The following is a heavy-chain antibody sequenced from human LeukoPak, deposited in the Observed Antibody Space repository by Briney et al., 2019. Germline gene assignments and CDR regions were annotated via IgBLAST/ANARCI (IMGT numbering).Heavy chain of an antibody. Sequence: GGSLRLSCAASGFTFSSHWTHWVRQAPGKGLVWVSRVKGDGTFTNYADSVYGRFTISRDNAKNTLYLHMHSLRAEDTAVYYCVRDGDDFNFDYWGQGTLVTVSS. CDR3: VRDGDDFNFDY. CDR2: VKGDGTFT. CDR1: GFTFSSHW. D-gene: IGHD5-24*01. J-gene: IGHJ4*02. V-gene: IGHV3-74*01.